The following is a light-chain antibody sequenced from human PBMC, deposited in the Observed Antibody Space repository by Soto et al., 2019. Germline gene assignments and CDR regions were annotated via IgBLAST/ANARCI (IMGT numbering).Light chain of an antibody. J-gene: IGLJ2*01. CDR1: SSDVGGYDY. CDR2: DVS. Sequence: QSALTQPRSVSGSPGQSVTISCTGTSSDVGGYDYVSWCQQHPGKAPKFMIYDVSKRPSGVPDRFSGSKSGNTASLTISGLQAEDEADYYCFSYAANSAGVFGEGTKLTVL. V-gene: IGLV2-11*01. CDR3: FSYAANSAGV.